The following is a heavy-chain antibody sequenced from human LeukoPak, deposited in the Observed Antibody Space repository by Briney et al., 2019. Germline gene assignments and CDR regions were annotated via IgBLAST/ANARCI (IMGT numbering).Heavy chain of an antibody. CDR1: GFTFSSYG. Sequence: QAGGSLRLSCAASGFTFSSYGMHWVRQAPGKGLEWVAFIRYDGSNKYYADSVKGRFTLSRDNAKNSLYLQMNSLRAEDMAVYYCARDLREYGREDGLKFDLWGQGTMVTVSS. V-gene: IGHV3-30*02. D-gene: IGHD2/OR15-2a*01. CDR3: ARDLREYGREDGLKFDL. CDR2: IRYDGSNK. J-gene: IGHJ3*01.